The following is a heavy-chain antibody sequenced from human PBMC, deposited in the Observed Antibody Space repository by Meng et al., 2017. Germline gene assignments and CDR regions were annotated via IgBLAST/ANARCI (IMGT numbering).Heavy chain of an antibody. CDR2: IYHTGST. Sequence: SETLSLTCAVSGVSINSSRWWSWVRQPPGKGLEWIGEIYHTGSTFHNPSLGRRVTISVEKSKNQFFLRLSSVTAADTAVYYCARLGHDYYGSSGYFFIDAFDIWGQGTMVTVSS. CDR1: GVSINSSRW. CDR3: ARLGHDYYGSSGYFFIDAFDI. J-gene: IGHJ3*02. V-gene: IGHV4-4*02. D-gene: IGHD3-22*01.